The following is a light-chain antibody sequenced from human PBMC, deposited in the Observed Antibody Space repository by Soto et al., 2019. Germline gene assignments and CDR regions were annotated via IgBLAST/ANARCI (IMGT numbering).Light chain of an antibody. CDR1: QTVSRY. V-gene: IGKV3-11*01. Sequence: VLTQSPATLFLSPGERATLSCRASQTVSRYLAWYQQKPGQAPRLLIYYASNRATGIPARFSGSGSGTDYPLTISRLAPEDFAVYYCQPRSTRPLFTFGGGTQVEI. CDR3: QPRSTRPLFT. CDR2: YAS. J-gene: IGKJ4*01.